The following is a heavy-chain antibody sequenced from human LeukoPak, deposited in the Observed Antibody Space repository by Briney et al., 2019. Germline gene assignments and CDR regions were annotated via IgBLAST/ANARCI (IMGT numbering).Heavy chain of an antibody. J-gene: IGHJ3*02. CDR2: ISSSGSTI. Sequence: GGSLRLSCAASGFTFINAWMAWVRQAPGKGLEWGSYISSSGSTIYYADSVKGRFTISRDNAKNSLYLQMNSLRAEDTAVYYCARDRDGYNSDAFDIWGQGTMVTVSS. D-gene: IGHD5-24*01. CDR3: ARDRDGYNSDAFDI. CDR1: GFTFINAW. V-gene: IGHV3-11*01.